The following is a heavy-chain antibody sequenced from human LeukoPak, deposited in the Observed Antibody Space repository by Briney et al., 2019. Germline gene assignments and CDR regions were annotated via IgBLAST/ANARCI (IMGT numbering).Heavy chain of an antibody. J-gene: IGHJ6*02. CDR3: ARENKQLDYYYGMDV. D-gene: IGHD6-6*01. V-gene: IGHV1-3*01. CDR2: INAGNGNT. CDR1: GFVFSSYA. Sequence: PGRSLRLSCAASGFVFSSYAMHWVRQAPGQRLEWMGCINAGNGNTKYSQKFQGRVTITRDTSASTAYMELSSLRSEDTAVYYCARENKQLDYYYGMDVWGQGTTVTVSS.